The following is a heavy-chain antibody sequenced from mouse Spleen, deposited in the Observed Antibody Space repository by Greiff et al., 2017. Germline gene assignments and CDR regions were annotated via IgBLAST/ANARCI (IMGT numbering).Heavy chain of an antibody. CDR1: GYTFTSYT. J-gene: IGHJ4*01. V-gene: IGHV1-4*01. CDR3: ARRGITTDAMDY. Sequence: QVQLKQSGAELARPGASVKMSCKASGYTFTSYTMHWVKQRPGQGLEWIGYINPSSGYTKYNQKFKDKATLTADKSSSTAYMQLSSLTSEDSAVYYCARRGITTDAMDYWGQGTSVTVSS. CDR2: INPSSGYT. D-gene: IGHD2-4*01.